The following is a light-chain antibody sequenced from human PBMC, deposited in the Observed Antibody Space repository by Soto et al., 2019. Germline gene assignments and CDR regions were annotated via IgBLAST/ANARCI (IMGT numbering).Light chain of an antibody. CDR1: QSVSSSY. CDR3: QQYSDAPHT. CDR2: DTS. J-gene: IGKJ2*01. V-gene: IGKV3-20*01. Sequence: EIVMTQSPATLSVSPGERATLSCRASQSVSSSYLAWYQQKPGQAPRLLIYDTSARATGVPARFSGSRSGPEFTLTINGLEPEDFALYYCQQYSDAPHTFGLGTKVDIK.